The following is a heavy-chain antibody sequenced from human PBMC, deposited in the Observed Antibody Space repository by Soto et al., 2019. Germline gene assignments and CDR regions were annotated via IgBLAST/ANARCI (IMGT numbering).Heavy chain of an antibody. Sequence: QVQLVESGGGVVQPGRSLRLSCAASGFTFSTYGMHWVRQAPGKGLEWVAVISYDGSYKYYADSVKGRLIISRDNSKNTQDLQMNSLRAEDTAVYYCARGQHCRSTSCYFYYYGVDVWGQGTTVAVSS. D-gene: IGHD2-2*01. CDR3: ARGQHCRSTSCYFYYYGVDV. J-gene: IGHJ6*02. CDR2: ISYDGSYK. V-gene: IGHV3-30*03. CDR1: GFTFSTYG.